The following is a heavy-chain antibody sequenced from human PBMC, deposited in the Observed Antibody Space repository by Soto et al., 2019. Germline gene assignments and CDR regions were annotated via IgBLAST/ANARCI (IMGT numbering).Heavy chain of an antibody. V-gene: IGHV3-30*03. D-gene: IGHD2-15*01. CDR3: AGGQYYFDY. Sequence: QVQLVESGGGVVQPGRSLRLSCAASGFPFRSYGMHWARQAPGKGLEWVALISHDGSNKYYADSVKGRFTISRDNSKNMLYLQMSSLRTEDTAVYCCAGGQYYFDYCGQGTLVSVSS. J-gene: IGHJ4*02. CDR1: GFPFRSYG. CDR2: ISHDGSNK.